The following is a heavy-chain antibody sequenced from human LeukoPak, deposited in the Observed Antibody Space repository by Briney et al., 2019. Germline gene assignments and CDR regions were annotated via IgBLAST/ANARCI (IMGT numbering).Heavy chain of an antibody. CDR1: GFTFSSYT. CDR2: IILSSTYM. CDR3: ARDGSTFYNDNSGYYLFAAFDY. V-gene: IGHV3-21*01. D-gene: IGHD3-22*01. J-gene: IGHJ4*02. Sequence: GGSLRLSCAASGFTFSSYTINWVRQAPGKGLEWVSSIILSSTYMFYADSVKGRFTISRDNAKNSLYLQMNNLRAEDTAVYYCARDGSTFYNDNSGYYLFAAFDYWGQGTQVTVSS.